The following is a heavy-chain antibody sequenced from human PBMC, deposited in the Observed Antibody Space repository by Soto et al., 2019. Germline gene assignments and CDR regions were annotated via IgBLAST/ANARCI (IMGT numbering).Heavy chain of an antibody. CDR3: AHIVVAGLGYYFDY. CDR1: GFSLSSTRMA. J-gene: IGHJ4*02. D-gene: IGHD6-19*01. V-gene: IGHV2-5*02. CDR2: IYWDDDK. Sequence: QITLKESGPTLVKPTQTLTLTCTFSGFSLSSTRMAVGWIRQPPGKALEWLALIYWDDDKRYSPFLKSRLTITKDTSKNHVVLTISNLDPLDTARYYCAHIVVAGLGYYFDYWGQGTLVTVSS.